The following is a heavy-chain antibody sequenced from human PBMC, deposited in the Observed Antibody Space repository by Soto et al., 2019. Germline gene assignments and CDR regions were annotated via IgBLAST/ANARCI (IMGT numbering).Heavy chain of an antibody. J-gene: IGHJ4*02. Sequence: ASVKVSCKASGYTFTSYCITWVRQAPGQGLEWMGWFSAYNGNTNYAEKFQGRVTMTTDISTSTAYMELGSLRSDDTAVYYCARESRXCSGGSCYQDYWGQG. CDR1: GYTFTSYC. V-gene: IGHV1-18*01. CDR2: FSAYNGNT. CDR3: ARESRXCSGGSCYQDY. D-gene: IGHD2-15*01.